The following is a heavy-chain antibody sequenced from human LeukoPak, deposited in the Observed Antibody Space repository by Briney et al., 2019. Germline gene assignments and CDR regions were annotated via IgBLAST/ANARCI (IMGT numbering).Heavy chain of an antibody. Sequence: ASVKVSCKASGYTFTSYDINWVRQATGQGLEWMGWMNPNSGNTGYAQKFQGRVTMTRNTSISTAYTELSSLRSEDTAVYYCARGDIYSSSSNYWGQGTLVTVSS. CDR2: MNPNSGNT. D-gene: IGHD6-6*01. V-gene: IGHV1-8*01. CDR3: ARGDIYSSSSNY. CDR1: GYTFTSYD. J-gene: IGHJ4*02.